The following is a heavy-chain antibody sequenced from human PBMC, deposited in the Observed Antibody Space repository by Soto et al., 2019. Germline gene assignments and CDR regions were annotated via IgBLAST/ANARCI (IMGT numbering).Heavy chain of an antibody. D-gene: IGHD3-10*01. CDR2: ISSNGGST. V-gene: IGHV3-64*01. CDR3: ATRMVRGVDY. Sequence: EVQLVESGGGLVQPGGSLRLSCAASGFTFSSYAMHWVRQAPGKGLEYVSAISSNGGSTYYANSVKGRFTISRDNSKNTLYLQMGSLRAEYMAVYYCATRMVRGVDYWGQGTLVTVSS. CDR1: GFTFSSYA. J-gene: IGHJ4*02.